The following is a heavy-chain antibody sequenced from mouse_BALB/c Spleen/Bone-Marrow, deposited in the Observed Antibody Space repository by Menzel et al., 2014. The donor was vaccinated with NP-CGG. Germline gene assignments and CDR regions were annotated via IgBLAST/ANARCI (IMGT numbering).Heavy chain of an antibody. CDR3: ERSVYGDYYAMEY. CDR1: GYKFTSYN. Sequence: VQLQQSGPELVKPGASVKVSCTASGYKFTSYNMYWVKERHGKSLEWIGNIDPYSGGTRYNQKFQGKATLTVDTSSSTANMHHHSLTSEDSADNYGERSVYGDYYAMEYWGQGTSVTVSS. J-gene: IGHJ4*01. CDR2: IDPYSGGT. V-gene: IGHV1S135*01. D-gene: IGHD1-2*01.